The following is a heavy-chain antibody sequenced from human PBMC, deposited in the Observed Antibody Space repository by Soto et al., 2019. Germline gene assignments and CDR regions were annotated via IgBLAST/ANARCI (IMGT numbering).Heavy chain of an antibody. J-gene: IGHJ6*03. CDR2: ISNTAITD. CDR3: VRDLQQMLPHKDYYYYLDV. CDR1: GFSFSDYS. Sequence: QVQLVESGGDLVKPGGSLRLSCVASGFSFSDYSMTWMRQAPGGGLDFVAFISNTAITDYYADSVKGRFTISRDNVRNSVYLQMDSLRAEDAGVYYCVRDLQQMLPHKDYYYYLDVWGIGTTVTVSS. V-gene: IGHV3-11*01. D-gene: IGHD6-13*01.